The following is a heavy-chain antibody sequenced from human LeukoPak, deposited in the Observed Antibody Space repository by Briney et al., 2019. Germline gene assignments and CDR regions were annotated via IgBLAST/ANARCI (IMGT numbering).Heavy chain of an antibody. CDR1: GFTFTSSA. Sequence: GASVKVSCKASGFTFTSSAVQWVRQARGQRLEWIGWIVVGSGNTNYAQKFQERVTITRDMSTSTAYMELSSLRSEDTAVYYCAADPDYDFWSGFPDAFDIWGQGTMVTVSS. J-gene: IGHJ3*02. D-gene: IGHD3-3*01. CDR3: AADPDYDFWSGFPDAFDI. CDR2: IVVGSGNT. V-gene: IGHV1-58*01.